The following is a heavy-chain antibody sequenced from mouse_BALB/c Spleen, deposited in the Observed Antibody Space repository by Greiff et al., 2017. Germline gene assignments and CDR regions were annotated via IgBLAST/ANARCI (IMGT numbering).Heavy chain of an antibody. CDR3: ARRNYRYDPYAMDY. CDR2: IWSGGST. D-gene: IGHD2-14*01. J-gene: IGHJ4*01. CDR1: GFSLTSYG. V-gene: IGHV2-2*02. Sequence: QVQLKQSGPGLVQPSQSLSITCTVSGFSLTSYGVHWVRQSPGKGLEWLGVIWSGGSTDYNAAFISRLSISKDNSKSQVFFKMNSLQANDTAIYYCARRNYRYDPYAMDYWGQGTSVTVSS.